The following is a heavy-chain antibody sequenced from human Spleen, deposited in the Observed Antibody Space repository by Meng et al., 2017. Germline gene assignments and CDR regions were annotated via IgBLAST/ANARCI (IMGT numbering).Heavy chain of an antibody. Sequence: QLRLQESGPGLVKPPETLSLTCTVSGGSISSGTYYWGWIRQPPGKGLEWIGSIYYSGNTYYNPSLKSRVTVSIDTSKSQFSLKLTSVTAADTAVYYCVRSSGWVRTGFDPWGQGTLVTVSS. CDR2: IYYSGNT. J-gene: IGHJ5*02. V-gene: IGHV4-39*01. CDR1: GGSISSGTYY. CDR3: VRSSGWVRTGFDP. D-gene: IGHD6-19*01.